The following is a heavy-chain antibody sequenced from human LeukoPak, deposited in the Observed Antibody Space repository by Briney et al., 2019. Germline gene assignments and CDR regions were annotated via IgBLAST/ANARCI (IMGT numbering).Heavy chain of an antibody. J-gene: IGHJ4*02. CDR1: GGSITNYY. Sequence: KPSETLSLTCTVSGGSITNYYWSWIRQPPGKGLEWIGYIYYSGSTNYNPTLKSRVTISVDTSKNQFSLKLSSVTAADTAVYYCARDEGSSGSIDYWGQGTLVTVSS. CDR3: ARDEGSSGSIDY. V-gene: IGHV4-59*01. D-gene: IGHD3-22*01. CDR2: IYYSGST.